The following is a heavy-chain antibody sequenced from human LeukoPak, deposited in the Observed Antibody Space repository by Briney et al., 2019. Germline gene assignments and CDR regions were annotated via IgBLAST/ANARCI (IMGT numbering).Heavy chain of an antibody. J-gene: IGHJ4*02. CDR1: GGSISSSSYY. CDR3: ARDEAITFGGVIVMLDY. CDR2: IYYSGRT. Sequence: PSETLSLTCTVSGGSISSSSYYWGWIRRPPGKGLEWIGSIYYSGRTYYNPSLKSRVTISVDTSKNQFSLKLSSVTAADTAVYYCARDEAITFGGVIVMLDYWGQGTLVTVSS. V-gene: IGHV4-39*07. D-gene: IGHD3-16*02.